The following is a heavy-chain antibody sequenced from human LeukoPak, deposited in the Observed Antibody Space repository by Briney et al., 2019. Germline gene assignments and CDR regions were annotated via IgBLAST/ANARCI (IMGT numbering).Heavy chain of an antibody. V-gene: IGHV1-2*02. J-gene: IGHJ5*02. Sequence: ASVKVSCRASGYTFTGYYMHWVRQAPGQGLEWMGWINPNSGGTNYAQKFQGRVTMTRDTSISTAYMEPSRLRSDDTAVYYCAREGITIFGVVLNWFDPWGQGTLVAVSS. CDR2: INPNSGGT. CDR3: AREGITIFGVVLNWFDP. D-gene: IGHD3-3*01. CDR1: GYTFTGYY.